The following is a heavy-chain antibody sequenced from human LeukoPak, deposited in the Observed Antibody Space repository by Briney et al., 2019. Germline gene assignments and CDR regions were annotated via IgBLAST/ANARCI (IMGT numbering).Heavy chain of an antibody. Sequence: SETLSLTCTVSGGSISTYYWTWIRQPAVKGLEWIGRFHTSGSTNYNPSLKSRVTMSVDTSKNQLSLKLSSVTAADTAVYYCARDRYGDYGHDYWGQGTLVTVSS. V-gene: IGHV4-4*07. CDR2: FHTSGST. D-gene: IGHD4-17*01. J-gene: IGHJ4*02. CDR3: ARDRYGDYGHDY. CDR1: GGSISTYY.